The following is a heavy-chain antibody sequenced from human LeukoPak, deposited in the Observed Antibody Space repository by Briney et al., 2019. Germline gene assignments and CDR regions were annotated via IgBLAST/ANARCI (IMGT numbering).Heavy chain of an antibody. CDR1: GYIFSGYY. V-gene: IGHV1-2*02. CDR3: ARGARMYYYDSSGYNDY. Sequence: VASVKVSCKPSGYIFSGYYMHWVRQAPGQGLEWMGCINPSSGGTNYTQKFQGGVTMTRDMSISTAYMELSRLRSDDTAVYYCARGARMYYYDSSGYNDYWGQGTLVTVSS. D-gene: IGHD3-22*01. CDR2: INPSSGGT. J-gene: IGHJ4*02.